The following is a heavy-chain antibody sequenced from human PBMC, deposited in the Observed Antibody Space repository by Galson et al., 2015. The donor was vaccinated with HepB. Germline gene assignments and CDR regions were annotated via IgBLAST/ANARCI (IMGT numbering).Heavy chain of an antibody. CDR1: GFTFSSYA. CDR2: IDPSGGST. Sequence: TLRLSCAASGFTFSSYAMSWVRQAPGTRLEWVSSIDPSGGSTDYTDSVKGRFTISRDNSKNTLYLQMNSLRADDTAVYYCAKDLDFWSGYYTGYDYWGQGTLVTVSS. V-gene: IGHV3-23*01. CDR3: AKDLDFWSGYYTGYDY. D-gene: IGHD3-3*01. J-gene: IGHJ4*02.